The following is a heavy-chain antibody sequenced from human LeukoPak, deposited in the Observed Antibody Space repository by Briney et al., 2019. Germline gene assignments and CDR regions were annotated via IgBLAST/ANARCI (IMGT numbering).Heavy chain of an antibody. CDR1: GFTFSNYW. J-gene: IGHJ4*02. Sequence: GGSLRLSCAASGFTFSNYWMSWVRQAPGKGLEWVANIKQDGSEKYYVDSVKGRFTISRDNAKNSLYLQMNSLGAEDTAVYYCAKNGYSSGWYRGDYFDYWGQGTLVTVSS. V-gene: IGHV3-7*03. CDR2: IKQDGSEK. D-gene: IGHD6-19*01. CDR3: AKNGYSSGWYRGDYFDY.